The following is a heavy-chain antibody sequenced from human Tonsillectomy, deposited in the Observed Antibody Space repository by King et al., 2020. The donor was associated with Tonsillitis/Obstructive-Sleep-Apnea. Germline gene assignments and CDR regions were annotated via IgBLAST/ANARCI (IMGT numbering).Heavy chain of an antibody. V-gene: IGHV3-9*01. D-gene: IGHD6-13*01. CDR2: ISWNSGSI. CDR3: AKGDSSSWYRSNWFDP. CDR1: GFTFDDYA. J-gene: IGHJ5*02. Sequence: VQLVESGGGLVQPGRSLRLSCAASGFTFDDYAMHWVRQAPGKGLEWVSGISWNSGSIGYADSVKGRFTISRDNAKNSLYLQMNSLRAEDTALYYCAKGDSSSWYRSNWFDPWGQGTLVTVSS.